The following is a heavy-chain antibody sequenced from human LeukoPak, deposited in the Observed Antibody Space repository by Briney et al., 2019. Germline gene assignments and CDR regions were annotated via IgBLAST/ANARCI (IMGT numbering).Heavy chain of an antibody. CDR2: INHSGST. J-gene: IGHJ6*04. D-gene: IGHD3-10*01. CDR3: AREAFTMVRGVIIESYYNYYGMDV. V-gene: IGHV4-34*01. Sequence: SETLSLTCAVYGGSFSNYYWSWIRQPPGKGLEWIGEINHSGSTNYNPSLKSRVTISVDTSKNQFSLKLSSVTAADTAVYYCAREAFTMVRGVIIESYYNYYGMDVGGKGSTVTVPS. CDR1: GGSFSNYY.